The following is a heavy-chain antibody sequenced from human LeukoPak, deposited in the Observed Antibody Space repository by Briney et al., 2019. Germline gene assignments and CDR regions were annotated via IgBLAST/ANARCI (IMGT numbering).Heavy chain of an antibody. Sequence: GGSLILSCAASGFTFSSYAMSWVRQAPGKGLEWVSAISGSGGSTYYADSVKGRFTISRDNSKNTLYLQMNSLRVEDTAVYYCAKTYGGGHLAYFDHWGQGTLVTVAS. CDR1: GFTFSSYA. CDR3: AKTYGGGHLAYFDH. V-gene: IGHV3-23*01. D-gene: IGHD1-26*01. CDR2: ISGSGGST. J-gene: IGHJ4*02.